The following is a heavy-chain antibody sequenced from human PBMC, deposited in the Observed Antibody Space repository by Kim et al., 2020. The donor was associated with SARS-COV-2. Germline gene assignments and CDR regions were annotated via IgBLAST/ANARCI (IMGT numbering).Heavy chain of an antibody. D-gene: IGHD6-19*01. J-gene: IGHJ4*02. V-gene: IGHV6-1*01. CDR1: GDSVSSNSAA. CDR2: TYYRSKWYD. Sequence: SQTLSLTCAISGDSVSSNSAAWIWIWQSPSRGLEWLGRTYYRSKWYDDYGVSVKGRVTFNPDTSKNQFSLHLNSVTPEDTAVYYCAMVVAGGIDYWGQGTLVTVSS. CDR3: AMVVAGGIDY.